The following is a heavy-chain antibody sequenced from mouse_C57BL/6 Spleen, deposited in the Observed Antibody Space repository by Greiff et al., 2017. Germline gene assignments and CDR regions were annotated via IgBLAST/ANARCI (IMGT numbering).Heavy chain of an antibody. CDR3: AREGYDYSAWFAY. Sequence: ESGPGLVKPSQSLSLTCSVTGYSITSGYYWNWIRQFPGNKLEWMGYISYDGSNNYNPSLKNRISITRDTSKNQFFLKLNSVTTEDTATYYCAREGYDYSAWFAYWGQGTLVTVSA. J-gene: IGHJ3*01. CDR2: ISYDGSN. CDR1: GYSITSGYY. V-gene: IGHV3-6*01. D-gene: IGHD2-4*01.